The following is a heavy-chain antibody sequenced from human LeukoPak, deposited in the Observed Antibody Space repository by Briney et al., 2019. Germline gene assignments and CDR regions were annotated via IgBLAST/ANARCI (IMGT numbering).Heavy chain of an antibody. CDR3: ARGHNYGSGLFDY. CDR2: IYYSGST. CDR1: GGSISSGDYY. Sequence: SQTLSLTCTVSGGSISSGDYYWSWIRQPPGKGLEWIVYIYYSGSTYYNPSLKSRVTISVDTTKNQFSLKLSSVTAADTAVYYCARGHNYGSGLFDYWGQGTLVTVSS. V-gene: IGHV4-30-4*01. J-gene: IGHJ4*02. D-gene: IGHD3-10*01.